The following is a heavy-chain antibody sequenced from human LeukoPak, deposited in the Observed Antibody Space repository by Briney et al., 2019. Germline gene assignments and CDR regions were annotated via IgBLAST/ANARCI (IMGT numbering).Heavy chain of an antibody. D-gene: IGHD6-19*01. CDR1: GFTFTNYP. V-gene: IGHV3-30*03. J-gene: IGHJ4*02. CDR2: ISYDGSNK. CDR3: ARDSSGPGGY. Sequence: GRSLRLSCAASGFTFTNYPMHWVRQAPGKGLEWVAVISYDGSNKYYADSVKGRFTISRDNSKNTLYLQMNSLRAEDTAVYYCARDSSGPGGYWGQGTLVTVSS.